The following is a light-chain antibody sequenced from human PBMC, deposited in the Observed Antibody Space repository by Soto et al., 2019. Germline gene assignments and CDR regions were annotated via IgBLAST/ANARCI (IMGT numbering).Light chain of an antibody. CDR1: QGISSW. Sequence: DIQMTQSPSSVSASVGDRVTITCRASQGISSWLARYQHKPGKAPKRLFYAASRLQSGVPSRFSGSGSGTDFTLTISSLQPEDFATSYCQQANSFPRTFGQGTKVEIK. CDR2: AAS. V-gene: IGKV1-12*01. J-gene: IGKJ1*01. CDR3: QQANSFPRT.